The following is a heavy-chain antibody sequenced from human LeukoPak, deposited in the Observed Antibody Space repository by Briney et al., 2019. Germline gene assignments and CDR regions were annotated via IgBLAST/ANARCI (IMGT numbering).Heavy chain of an antibody. CDR3: ARDPSCSSTSCADY. CDR2: ISSSSSYI. V-gene: IGHV3-21*01. CDR1: GFTFSSYS. J-gene: IGHJ4*02. Sequence: GGSLRLSCAASGFTFSSYSMNWVRQAPGKGLEWVSSISSSSSYIYYADSVKGRFTISRDNAKNSLYLQMNSLRAEDTAVYYCARDPSCSSTSCADYWGQGTLVTVSS. D-gene: IGHD2-2*01.